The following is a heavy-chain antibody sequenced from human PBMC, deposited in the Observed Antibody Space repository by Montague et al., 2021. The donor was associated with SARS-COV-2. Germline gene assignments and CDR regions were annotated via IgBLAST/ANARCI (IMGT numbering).Heavy chain of an antibody. Sequence: SETLSLTCTVSGGSISSYYWGWIRQPPGKGLEWIGYIYYSGSTNYNPSLKSRVTISVDTSKNQFSLKLSSVTAADTAVYYCARYGSGKYHAVYGGSYHLDYWGQGTLVTVSS. CDR1: GGSISSYY. CDR3: ARYGSGKYHAVYGGSYHLDY. J-gene: IGHJ4*02. D-gene: IGHD1-26*01. V-gene: IGHV4-59*01. CDR2: IYYSGST.